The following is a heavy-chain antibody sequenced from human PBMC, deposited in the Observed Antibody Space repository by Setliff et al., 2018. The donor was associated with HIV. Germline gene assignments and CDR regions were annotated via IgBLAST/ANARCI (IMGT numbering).Heavy chain of an antibody. J-gene: IGHJ4*02. V-gene: IGHV1-2*02. Sequence: ASVKVXXXTSGYSFTDRYIHWVRQAPGQGLEWMGWINPHSGGTNYAQKFQGRXXXXRDTSITTAYMELTRLMSDDTAVYFCARDDSVIVGGPDYWGQGTLVTVSS. D-gene: IGHD3-16*02. CDR2: INPHSGGT. CDR1: GYSFTDRY. CDR3: ARDDSVIVGGPDY.